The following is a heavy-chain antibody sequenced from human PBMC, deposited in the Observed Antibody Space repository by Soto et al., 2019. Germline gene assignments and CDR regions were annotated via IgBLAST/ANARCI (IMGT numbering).Heavy chain of an antibody. CDR1: GGSISSYY. D-gene: IGHD6-19*01. V-gene: IGHV4-59*01. CDR2: IDYSGSA. CDR3: ARVAYTSGFNFCDY. Sequence: ASETLSLTCTVSGGSISSYYWSWIRQSPGKGLEWIGYIDYSGSANYNPSLKSRVTMSADTSKNQFSLRLSSVTAADTAVYYCARVAYTSGFNFCDYWGPGTLVTVSS. J-gene: IGHJ4*02.